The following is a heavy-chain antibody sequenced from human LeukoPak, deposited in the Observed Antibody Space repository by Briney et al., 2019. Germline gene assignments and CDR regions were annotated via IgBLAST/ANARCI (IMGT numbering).Heavy chain of an antibody. V-gene: IGHV3-30*02. D-gene: IGHD3-10*01. CDR1: GFTFSSYG. J-gene: IGHJ6*03. CDR2: IRYDGSNK. CDR3: AKSPKSPAISMVRGTSQYNYYMDV. Sequence: GGSLRLSCAASGFTFSSYGMHWVRQAPGKGLEWVAFIRYDGSNKYYADSVKGRFTISRVNSKNTLFLQMNSLRAEDTAVYYCAKSPKSPAISMVRGTSQYNYYMDVWGKGTTVTISS.